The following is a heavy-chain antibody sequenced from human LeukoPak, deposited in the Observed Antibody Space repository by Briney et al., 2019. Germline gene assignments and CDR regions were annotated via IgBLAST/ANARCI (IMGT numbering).Heavy chain of an antibody. CDR3: ARELDYYDSSGYSTFDY. CDR1: GGSISSGTYY. V-gene: IGHV4-61*02. CDR2: IYTSGTP. D-gene: IGHD3-22*01. Sequence: SETLSLTRTVSGGSISSGTYYWTWIRQPAGKGLEWIGRIYTSGTPNYNPSLKSRVTISMDTSKNQFSLRLSSVTAADTAVYYCARELDYYDSSGYSTFDYWGQGTLVTVSS. J-gene: IGHJ4*02.